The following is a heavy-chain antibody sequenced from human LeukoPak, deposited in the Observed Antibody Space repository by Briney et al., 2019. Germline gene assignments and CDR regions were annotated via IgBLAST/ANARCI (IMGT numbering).Heavy chain of an antibody. J-gene: IGHJ4*02. Sequence: SETLSLTCAVYGGPFSGYYWSWIRQPPGKGLEWIGEINHSGSTNYNPSLKGRVTISVDTSKNQFSLKLSSVTAADTAVYYCARVGRGAFVFDYWGQGTLVTVSS. CDR3: ARVGRGAFVFDY. V-gene: IGHV4-34*01. CDR1: GGPFSGYY. CDR2: INHSGST. D-gene: IGHD4/OR15-4a*01.